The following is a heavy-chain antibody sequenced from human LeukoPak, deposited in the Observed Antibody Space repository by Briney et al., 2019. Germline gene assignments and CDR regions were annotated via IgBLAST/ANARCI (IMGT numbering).Heavy chain of an antibody. CDR2: IYYSGST. Sequence: PSETLSLTCTVSGGSISSSSYYWGWIRQPPGKGLEWIGSIYYSGSTNYNPSLKSRVTISVDTSKNQFSLKLSSVTAADTAVYYCARVCRPLNWSGYYLSYYYYMDVWGKGTTVTVSS. J-gene: IGHJ6*03. V-gene: IGHV4-39*07. CDR1: GGSISSSSYY. CDR3: ARVCRPLNWSGYYLSYYYYMDV. D-gene: IGHD3-3*01.